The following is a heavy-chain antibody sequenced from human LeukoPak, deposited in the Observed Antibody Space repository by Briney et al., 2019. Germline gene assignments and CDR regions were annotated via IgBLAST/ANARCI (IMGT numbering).Heavy chain of an antibody. CDR3: ARGGRGWIRSPDF. CDR1: GGSFSGYY. V-gene: IGHV4-34*01. Sequence: SETLSPTCAVYGGSFSGYYWSWIRQPPGKGLEWIGEINHSGNTNYNPSLKSRVTISIDTSKNQLSLKLISVTAADTALYYCARGGRGWIRSPDFWGQGTLVTVSS. D-gene: IGHD5-12*01. CDR2: INHSGNT. J-gene: IGHJ4*02.